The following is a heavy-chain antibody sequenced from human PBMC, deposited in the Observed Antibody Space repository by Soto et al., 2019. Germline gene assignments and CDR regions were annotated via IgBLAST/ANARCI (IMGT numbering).Heavy chain of an antibody. CDR2: ISSSSSSYT. Sequence: GGSLRLSCAASGFTFSDYYMSWIRQAPGKGLEWVSYISSSSSSYTNYGGSVKGRLTITRDNAKNTLYLQKNRLREEDTAVYYCARDRSCHWGLRRSCCYYLDVWGKGTTVTVSS. D-gene: IGHD7-27*01. CDR1: GFTFSDYY. J-gene: IGHJ6*03. V-gene: IGHV3-11*06. CDR3: ARDRSCHWGLRRSCCYYLDV.